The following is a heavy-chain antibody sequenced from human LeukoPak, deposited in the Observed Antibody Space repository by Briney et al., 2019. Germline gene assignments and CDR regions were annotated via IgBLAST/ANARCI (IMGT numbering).Heavy chain of an antibody. J-gene: IGHJ6*02. CDR3: ARDKGCSSTSCYPYYGMDV. CDR2: IWYDGSNK. CDR1: RFIFSVYG. V-gene: IGHV3-33*01. D-gene: IGHD2-2*01. Sequence: PGGSLRLSCVASRFIFSVYGMHWVRQAPGKGLEWVAVIWYDGSNKYYADSVKGRFTISRDNSKNTLYLQMNSLRAEDTAVYYCARDKGCSSTSCYPYYGMDVWGQGTTVTVSS.